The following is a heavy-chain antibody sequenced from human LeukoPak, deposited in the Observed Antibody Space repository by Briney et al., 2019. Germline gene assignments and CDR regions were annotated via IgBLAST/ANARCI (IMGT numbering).Heavy chain of an antibody. V-gene: IGHV3-15*01. CDR2: IKSKTDGGTT. CDR1: GFTFSNAW. CDR3: TTGVFYGSGSYSKTYYFDY. Sequence: GGSLRLSCAASGFTFSNAWMSWVRQAPGKGLEWVGRIKSKTDGGTTDYAAPVKGRFTISRDDSKNTLYLQMNSLKTEDTAVYYCTTGVFYGSGSYSKTYYFDYWGQGTLVTVSS. J-gene: IGHJ4*02. D-gene: IGHD3-10*01.